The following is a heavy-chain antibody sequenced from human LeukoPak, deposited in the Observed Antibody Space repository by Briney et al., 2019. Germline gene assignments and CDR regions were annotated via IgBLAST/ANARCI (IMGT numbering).Heavy chain of an antibody. J-gene: IGHJ2*01. Sequence: GGSLRLSCAASGFTISNSAMTWVRQAPGKGLDWVSIITDNGAHTFYADSVKGRFTISRDNAKNSLHLQMNSLRAGDTAVYYCARGGPGWYFDLWGRGTLVTVSS. V-gene: IGHV3-23*01. CDR2: ITDNGAHT. CDR3: ARGGPGWYFDL. CDR1: GFTISNSA.